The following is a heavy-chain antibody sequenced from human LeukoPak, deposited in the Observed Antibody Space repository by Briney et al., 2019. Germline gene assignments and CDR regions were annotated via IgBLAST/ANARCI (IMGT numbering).Heavy chain of an antibody. CDR2: INTSGGTT. D-gene: IGHD5-24*01. CDR1: GFTFSGSA. CDR3: AKGDGYNYDNWFDP. J-gene: IGHJ5*02. Sequence: QPGGSLRLSCAASGFTFSGSALSWVRQAPRKGLEWVSSINTSGGTTYYADSVKGRFTISRDNSKNTVYLQMNSLRAEDTAVYYCAKGDGYNYDNWFDPWGQGTLVSVSS. V-gene: IGHV3-23*01.